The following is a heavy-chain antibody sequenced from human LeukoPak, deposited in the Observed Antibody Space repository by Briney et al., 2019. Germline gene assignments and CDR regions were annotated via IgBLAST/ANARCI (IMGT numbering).Heavy chain of an antibody. Sequence: GVSLRLSCAASGFTFSSYGMHCVRHAPGKGLEWVAVISYDGSNKYYAESVKGRFTISRDNSKNTLYMQMNSLRAEDTAVYYCAKNIVGATNYWGQGTLVTVSS. V-gene: IGHV3-30*18. CDR2: ISYDGSNK. J-gene: IGHJ4*02. D-gene: IGHD1-26*01. CDR3: AKNIVGATNY. CDR1: GFTFSSYG.